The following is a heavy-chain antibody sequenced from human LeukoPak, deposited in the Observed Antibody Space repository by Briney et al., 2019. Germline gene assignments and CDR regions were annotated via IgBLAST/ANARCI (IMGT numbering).Heavy chain of an antibody. D-gene: IGHD2-15*01. V-gene: IGHV3-66*02. CDR2: IYSGGST. CDR1: GFTVSSNY. Sequence: PGGSLRLSCAASGFTVSSNYMSWVRQAPGKGLEWVSVIYSGGSTYYADSVKGRFTISRDNSKNTLYLRMNSLRAEDTAVYYCARDPVALDAFDIWGQGTMVTVSS. CDR3: ARDPVALDAFDI. J-gene: IGHJ3*02.